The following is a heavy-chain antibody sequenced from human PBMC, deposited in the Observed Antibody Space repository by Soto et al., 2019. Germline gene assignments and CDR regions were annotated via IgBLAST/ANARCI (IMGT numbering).Heavy chain of an antibody. CDR3: ARDKYSNYVGLYYYGMDV. CDR2: IWYDGSNK. V-gene: IGHV3-33*01. J-gene: IGHJ6*02. CDR1: GFTFSSYG. D-gene: IGHD4-4*01. Sequence: GGSLRLSCAASGFTFSSYGMHWVRQAPGKGLEWVAVIWYDGSNKYYADSVKGRFTISRDNSKNTLYLQMNSLRAEDTAVYYCARDKYSNYVGLYYYGMDVWGQGTTVTVSS.